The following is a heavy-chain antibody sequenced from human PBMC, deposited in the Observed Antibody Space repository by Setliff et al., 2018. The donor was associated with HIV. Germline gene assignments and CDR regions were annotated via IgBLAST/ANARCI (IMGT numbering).Heavy chain of an antibody. CDR1: GYIFTSYY. CDR2: IFPFFGSA. J-gene: IGHJ4*02. V-gene: IGHV1-69*13. Sequence: SVKVSCKASGYIFTSYYIHWVRQAPGQGLEWMGGIFPFFGSANYAQKFQGRVTITADVSTSTIYMELSSLTSEDTAVYYCARSMAIDYWGQGTRVTVSS. D-gene: IGHD3-10*01. CDR3: ARSMAIDY.